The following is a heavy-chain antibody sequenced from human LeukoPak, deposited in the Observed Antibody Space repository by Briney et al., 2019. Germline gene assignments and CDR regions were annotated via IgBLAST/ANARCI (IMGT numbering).Heavy chain of an antibody. J-gene: IGHJ4*02. D-gene: IGHD4-23*01. CDR3: ARGSTVEYISRRQFDY. Sequence: GGSLRLSCAASGFTFSSYGMHWVRQAPGKGLEWVAVIWYDGSNKYYADSVKGRFTISRDNSKNTLYLQMNSLRAEDTAVYYCARGSTVEYISRRQFDYWGQGTLVTVSS. CDR1: GFTFSSYG. CDR2: IWYDGSNK. V-gene: IGHV3-33*01.